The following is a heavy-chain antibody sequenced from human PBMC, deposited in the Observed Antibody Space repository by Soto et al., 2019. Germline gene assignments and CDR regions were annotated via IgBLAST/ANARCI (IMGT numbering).Heavy chain of an antibody. J-gene: IGHJ4*02. Sequence: GGSLRLSCAASGFTFSSYAMSWVRQAPGKGLEWVSAISGSGGSTYYADSVKGRFTISRDNSKNTLYLQMNSLRDEDTAVYYCAREGTSGWYSDYWGQGALVTVSS. CDR3: AREGTSGWYSDY. CDR2: ISGSGGST. D-gene: IGHD6-19*01. CDR1: GFTFSSYA. V-gene: IGHV3-23*01.